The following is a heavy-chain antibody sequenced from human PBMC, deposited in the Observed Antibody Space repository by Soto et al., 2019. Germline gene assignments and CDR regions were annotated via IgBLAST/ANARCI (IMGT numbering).Heavy chain of an antibody. V-gene: IGHV4-34*01. CDR2: INHSGST. Sequence: QVQLQQWGAGLLKPSETLSLTCAVYGGSFSGYNWSWTRQPPGKGQEWIGEINHSGSTNYNPSLKGRVTISVDTSKNQFSLKLSSVTAADTAVYYCARGLWFRESPFDYWGQGTLVTVSS. D-gene: IGHD3-10*01. CDR1: GGSFSGYN. CDR3: ARGLWFRESPFDY. J-gene: IGHJ4*02.